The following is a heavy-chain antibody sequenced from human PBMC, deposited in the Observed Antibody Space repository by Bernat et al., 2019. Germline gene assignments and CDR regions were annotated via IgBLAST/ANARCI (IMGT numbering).Heavy chain of an antibody. CDR1: GFTFRSNA. J-gene: IGHJ4*02. CDR2: ISSSGGTT. D-gene: IGHD3-10*01. Sequence: EVQLLESGGGLVQPGGSLRLSCAASGFTFRSNAMSWVRQAPGKGLECVSYISSSGGTTEYADSVKGRFTVSRDNSKNTLYLQMNSLRAEDTAVYYCARDRVTMVRGVPTLGYWGQGTLVTVSS. V-gene: IGHV3-23*01. CDR3: ARDRVTMVRGVPTLGY.